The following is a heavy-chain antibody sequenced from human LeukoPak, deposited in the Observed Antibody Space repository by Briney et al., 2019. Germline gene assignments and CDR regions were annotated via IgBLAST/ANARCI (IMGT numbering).Heavy chain of an antibody. V-gene: IGHV3-15*01. CDR1: GFPFSSYW. CDR3: TTDPGDYEIY. D-gene: IGHD4-17*01. J-gene: IGHJ4*02. CDR2: IKSKTDGGTV. Sequence: GGSLRLSCAASGFPFSSYWMHWVRQAPGKGLEWVGRIKSKTDGGTVDYAAPAKGRFTISRDDSRNTLSLQMNSLKTEDTAVYYCTTDPGDYEIYWGQGTLVTVSS.